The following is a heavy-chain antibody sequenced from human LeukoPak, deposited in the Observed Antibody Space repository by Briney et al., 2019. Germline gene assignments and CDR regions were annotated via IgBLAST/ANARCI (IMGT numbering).Heavy chain of an antibody. CDR3: ARGAAGSDY. Sequence: SETLSLTCTVPGGSISSYYWSWIRQPPGKGLEWIGYIYYSGSTNYNPSLKSRVTISVDMSKNEFSLKLNSVTAADTAVYYCARGAAGSDYWGQGTLVTVSS. CDR1: GGSISSYY. V-gene: IGHV4-59*01. CDR2: IYYSGST. J-gene: IGHJ4*02. D-gene: IGHD6-13*01.